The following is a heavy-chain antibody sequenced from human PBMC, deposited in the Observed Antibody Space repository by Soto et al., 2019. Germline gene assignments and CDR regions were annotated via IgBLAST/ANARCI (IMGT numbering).Heavy chain of an antibody. Sequence: QVQLVESGGGVVQPGRSLRLSCAASGFTFSSYGMHWVRQAPGKGLEWVAVIWYDGSNKYYADSVKGRFTIARGNAMNTLYLKINSLRAEDTAVYYCARDRVCGELLSVAPDPGSYAYGMDVWGQGTTVTVSS. CDR2: IWYDGSNK. CDR1: GFTFSSYG. D-gene: IGHD3-10*02. V-gene: IGHV3-33*01. CDR3: ARDRVCGELLSVAPDPGSYAYGMDV. J-gene: IGHJ6*02.